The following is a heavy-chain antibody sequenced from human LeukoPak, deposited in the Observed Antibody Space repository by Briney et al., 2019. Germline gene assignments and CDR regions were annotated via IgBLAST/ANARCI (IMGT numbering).Heavy chain of an antibody. CDR3: ARMVGYSGYYFDY. Sequence: PSETLSPTCTVSGGSISSSSYYWGWIRQPPGKGLEWIGSIYYSGSTYYNPSLKSRVTISVDTSKNQFSLKLSSVTAADTAVYYCARMVGYSGYYFDYWGQGTLVTVSS. V-gene: IGHV4-39*01. J-gene: IGHJ4*02. D-gene: IGHD2-21*01. CDR2: IYYSGST. CDR1: GGSISSSSYY.